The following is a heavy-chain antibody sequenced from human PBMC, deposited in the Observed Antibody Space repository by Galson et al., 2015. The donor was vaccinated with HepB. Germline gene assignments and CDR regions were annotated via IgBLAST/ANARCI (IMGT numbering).Heavy chain of an antibody. V-gene: IGHV3-64D*08. D-gene: IGHD7-27*01. Sequence: SLRLSCAASGFTFSNHEMHWVRQAPGKGLEYVSHVSGAGGSTTYADSVKGRFTISRDNSKNTLFLQMTSLRVEDTAMYYCVREVGKDGNFDYWGPGTLVTVSS. J-gene: IGHJ4*02. CDR2: VSGAGGST. CDR3: VREVGKDGNFDY. CDR1: GFTFSNHE.